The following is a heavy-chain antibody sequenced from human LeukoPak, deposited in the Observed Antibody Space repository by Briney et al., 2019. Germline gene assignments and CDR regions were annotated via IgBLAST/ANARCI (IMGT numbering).Heavy chain of an antibody. CDR2: ISSSDSTI. V-gene: IGHV3-48*03. Sequence: GGSLRLSCAASGFTFSSYEMHWVRQPPGKGLEWVSYISSSDSTIYYADSVKGRFTISRDNAKNSLYLQMNSLRAEDTAVYYCAKGTNERFARLAAAGYYFDYWGQGTLVTVSS. D-gene: IGHD6-13*01. CDR3: AKGTNERFARLAAAGYYFDY. J-gene: IGHJ4*02. CDR1: GFTFSSYE.